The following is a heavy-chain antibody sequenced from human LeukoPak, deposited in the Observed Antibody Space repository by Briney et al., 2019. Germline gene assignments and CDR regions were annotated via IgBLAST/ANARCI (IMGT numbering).Heavy chain of an antibody. V-gene: IGHV3-48*04. CDR2: ISSSSSTI. CDR1: GFTISSYS. J-gene: IGHJ4*02. CDR3: ARDQLEVITRFDY. D-gene: IGHD3-22*01. Sequence: GGSLRLSCAASGFTISSYSMNWVRQAPGKGLEWVSYISSSSSTIYYADSVKGRFTISRDNAKNSLYLQMNSLRAEDTAVYYCARDQLEVITRFDYWGQGTPVTVSS.